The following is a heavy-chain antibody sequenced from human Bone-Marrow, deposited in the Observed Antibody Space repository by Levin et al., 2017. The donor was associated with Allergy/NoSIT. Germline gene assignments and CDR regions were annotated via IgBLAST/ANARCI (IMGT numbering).Heavy chain of an antibody. CDR2: IWYDGTNK. Sequence: LSLTCAASGFTFSDFGMHWVRQAPGKGLEWVALIWYDGTNKYYADSVKGRFTISRDNSKNTLYLQMNSLRPEDTAVYYCATTYYYSSGSYRYDYYMDIRGRGTTVTVSS. CDR1: GFTFSDFG. CDR3: ATTYYYSSGSYRYDYYMDI. J-gene: IGHJ6*03. D-gene: IGHD3-10*01. V-gene: IGHV3-33*08.